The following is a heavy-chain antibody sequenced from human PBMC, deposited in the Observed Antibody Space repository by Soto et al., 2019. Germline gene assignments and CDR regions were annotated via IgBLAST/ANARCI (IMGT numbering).Heavy chain of an antibody. J-gene: IGHJ6*02. CDR2: INHSGST. CDR3: ARGRVVLRFLEWPTGYYGMDV. D-gene: IGHD3-3*01. V-gene: IGHV4-34*01. CDR1: GGSFSGYY. Sequence: SETLSLTCAVYGGSFSGYYWSWIRQPPGKGLEWIGEINHSGSTNYNPSLKSRVTISVDTSKNQFSLKLSSVTAADTAVYYCARGRVVLRFLEWPTGYYGMDVWGQGTRVTV.